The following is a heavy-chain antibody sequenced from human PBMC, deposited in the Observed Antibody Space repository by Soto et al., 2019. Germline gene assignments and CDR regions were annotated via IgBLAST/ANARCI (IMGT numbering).Heavy chain of an antibody. Sequence: SETLSLTCVVSDGSISTYDWWTWVRKPPGKGLEWIGKMFHSGGADYSPSLKSRVTISADSSKNHFSLRLTAVTAADTAVYYCATGNVDSMLEYWGQGTQVTVSS. CDR2: MFHSGGA. CDR1: DGSISTYDW. CDR3: ATGNVDSMLEY. J-gene: IGHJ4*02. V-gene: IGHV4-4*02. D-gene: IGHD3-3*01.